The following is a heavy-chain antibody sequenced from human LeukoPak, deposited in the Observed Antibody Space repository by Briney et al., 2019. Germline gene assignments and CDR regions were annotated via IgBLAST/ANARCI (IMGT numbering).Heavy chain of an antibody. V-gene: IGHV1-69*13. Sequence: ASVKVSCKASGGTFSSYAISWVRQAPGQGLEWMGGIIPIFGTANYAQKFQGRVTITADESTSTAYMDLRSLRSDDTAVYYCARDPSDYYGSGSFDYWGQGTLVTVSS. D-gene: IGHD3-10*01. CDR3: ARDPSDYYGSGSFDY. J-gene: IGHJ4*02. CDR2: IIPIFGTA. CDR1: GGTFSSYA.